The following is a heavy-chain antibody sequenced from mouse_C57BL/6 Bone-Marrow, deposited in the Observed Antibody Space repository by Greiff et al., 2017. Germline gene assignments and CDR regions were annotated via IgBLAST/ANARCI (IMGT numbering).Heavy chain of an antibody. V-gene: IGHV3-8*01. J-gene: IGHJ4*01. D-gene: IGHD2-12*01. CDR1: GYSITSDY. CDR3: AIWDYSPLYAMDY. Sequence: EVMLVESGPGLAKPSQTLSLTCSVTGYSITSDYWNWIRKFPGNKLEYMGYISYSGSTYYNPSPKSRISITRDTSKNQYYLQLNSVTTEDTATYYCAIWDYSPLYAMDYWGQGTSVTVSS. CDR2: ISYSGST.